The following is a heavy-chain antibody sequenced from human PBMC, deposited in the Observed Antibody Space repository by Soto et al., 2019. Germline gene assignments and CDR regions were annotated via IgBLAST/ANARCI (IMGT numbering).Heavy chain of an antibody. CDR3: ARDHGYGDFTPTFDY. V-gene: IGHV4-61*01. CDR2: IYYSGST. J-gene: IGHJ4*02. Sequence: QVQLQESGPGLVKPSETLSLTCTVSGGSVSSGSYYWSLIRQPPGKGLEWIGYIYYSGSTNYNPSLKSRVTISVDTSKNQFSLKLSSVTAADTAVYYCARDHGYGDFTPTFDYWGQGTLVTVSS. CDR1: GGSVSSGSYY. D-gene: IGHD4-17*01.